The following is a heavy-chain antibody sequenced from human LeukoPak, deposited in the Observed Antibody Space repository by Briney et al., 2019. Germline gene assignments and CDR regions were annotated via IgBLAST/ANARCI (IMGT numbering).Heavy chain of an antibody. D-gene: IGHD1-26*01. CDR2: IYSGGST. CDR3: ARDGIVGATHVYFDY. Sequence: GGSLRLSCAASGFTVSSNYMSWVRQAPGKGLEWVSVIYSGGSTYYADSVKGRFTISRDNSKNTLYLQMNSLRAEDTAVYYCARDGIVGATHVYFDYWAGEPWSPSPQ. J-gene: IGHJ4*02. V-gene: IGHV3-53*01. CDR1: GFTVSSNY.